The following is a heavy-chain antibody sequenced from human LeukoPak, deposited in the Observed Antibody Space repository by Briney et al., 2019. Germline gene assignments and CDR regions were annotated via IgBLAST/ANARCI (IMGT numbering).Heavy chain of an antibody. CDR1: GYTFTSYG. Sequence: ASVKVSCKASGYTFTSYGISWVRQAPGQGPEWMGWISAYNGNTNYAQKLQGRVTMTTDTSTSTVYMELSSLRSEDTAVYYCAREDYGSGSQYYDAFDIWGQGTMVTVSS. CDR2: ISAYNGNT. J-gene: IGHJ3*02. D-gene: IGHD3-10*01. CDR3: AREDYGSGSQYYDAFDI. V-gene: IGHV1-18*01.